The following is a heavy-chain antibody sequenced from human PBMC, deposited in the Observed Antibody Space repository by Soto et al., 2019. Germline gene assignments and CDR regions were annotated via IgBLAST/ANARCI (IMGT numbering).Heavy chain of an antibody. D-gene: IGHD1-26*01. CDR1: GGSISSDENS. V-gene: IGHV4-30-4*01. CDR3: ARRYGSAIDY. J-gene: IGHJ4*02. CDR2: IYYSGST. Sequence: PSETLSLTCSVSGGSISSDENSWNWIRQHPGKGLEWIGYIYYSGSTFYNPSLKSRVTISVDTSKNQFSLKLSSVTAADTAVYYCARRYGSAIDYWGQGTLVTVSS.